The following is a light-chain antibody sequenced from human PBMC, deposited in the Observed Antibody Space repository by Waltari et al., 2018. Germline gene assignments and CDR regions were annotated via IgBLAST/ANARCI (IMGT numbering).Light chain of an antibody. J-gene: IGLJ2*01. CDR1: SLDVRYFNS. CDR3: SSYTSSTTLVV. Sequence: QSALTQPASVSGSPGQSITVSCTGTSLDVRYFNSVSWYPKYPGKAPKLMIYDVSNRPSGVSNRFSGSKSGNTASLTISGLQAEDEADYYCSSYTSSTTLVVFGGGTKLTVL. CDR2: DVS. V-gene: IGLV2-14*03.